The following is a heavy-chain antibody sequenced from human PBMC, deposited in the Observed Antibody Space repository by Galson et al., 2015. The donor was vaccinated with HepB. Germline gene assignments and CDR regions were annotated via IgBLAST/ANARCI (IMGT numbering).Heavy chain of an antibody. CDR2: LIPIFGTP. V-gene: IGHV1-69*13. J-gene: IGHJ4*02. CDR3: ARGSAYCSGGSCYGRLDY. Sequence: SVKVSCKASGGTFSSNAISWVRQAPGQGLEWMGGLIPIFGTPNYAQKFYGRVTITADESTSTAYMELSSLRSEDTAVYYCARGSAYCSGGSCYGRLDYWGQGTLVTVSS. D-gene: IGHD2-15*01. CDR1: GGTFSSNA.